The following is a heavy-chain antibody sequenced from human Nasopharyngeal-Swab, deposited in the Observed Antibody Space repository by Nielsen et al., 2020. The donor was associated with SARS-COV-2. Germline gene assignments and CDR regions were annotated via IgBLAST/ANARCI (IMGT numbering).Heavy chain of an antibody. V-gene: IGHV3-23*01. J-gene: IGHJ4*02. CDR3: VKSNFLDY. D-gene: IGHD3-3*01. CDR2: VDPSGGST. CDR1: GLTFSRHA. Sequence: GESLKISCVASGLTFSRHAMNWVRQAPGEGLEWVSTVDPSGGSTYYTDSVRGRFTISRDNSKNALYLQMNSLRVEDTAIYYCVKSNFLDYWGQGAQVTVSS.